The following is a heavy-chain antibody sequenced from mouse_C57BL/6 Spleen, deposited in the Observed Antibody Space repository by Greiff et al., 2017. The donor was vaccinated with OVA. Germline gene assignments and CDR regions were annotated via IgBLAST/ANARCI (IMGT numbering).Heavy chain of an antibody. Sequence: QVQLQQSGAELVKPGASVKISCKASGYAFSSYWMNWVKQRPGKGLEWIGQIYPGDGDTNYNGKFKGKATLTADKSSSTAYMQLSSLTSEDSAVYFCARRATLYGSSYNWYFDVWGTGTTVTVSS. CDR3: ARRATLYGSSYNWYFDV. CDR2: IYPGDGDT. V-gene: IGHV1-80*01. J-gene: IGHJ1*03. CDR1: GYAFSSYW. D-gene: IGHD1-1*01.